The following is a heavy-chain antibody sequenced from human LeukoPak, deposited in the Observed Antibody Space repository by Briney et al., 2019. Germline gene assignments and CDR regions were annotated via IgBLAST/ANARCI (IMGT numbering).Heavy chain of an antibody. Sequence: GGSLRLSCAASGFTFSSYSLNWVRQAPGKGLEWVSYITSSGDTIYYADSVKGRFTISRDNAKNLLYLQMHSLRAEDTAVYYCARDYLATNSFDYWGQGTLVTVSS. J-gene: IGHJ4*02. CDR2: ITSSGDTI. CDR1: GFTFSSYS. CDR3: ARDYLATNSFDY. D-gene: IGHD5-12*01. V-gene: IGHV3-48*01.